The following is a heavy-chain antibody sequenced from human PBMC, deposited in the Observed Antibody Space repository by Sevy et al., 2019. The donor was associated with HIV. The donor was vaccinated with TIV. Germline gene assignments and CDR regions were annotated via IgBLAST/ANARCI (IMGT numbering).Heavy chain of an antibody. Sequence: SETLSLTCAVSGVSFSDYYWAWIRQPPGKGLEWIGEVSQSGSANYNPSLGSRVIMSLDTSNNHLSLKLTSVTAADTAVYYCARGPLFSPEYCSGGTCPTIDYWGQGTLVTVSS. CDR3: ARGPLFSPEYCSGGTCPTIDY. CDR2: VSQSGSA. V-gene: IGHV4-34*01. D-gene: IGHD2-15*01. J-gene: IGHJ4*02. CDR1: GVSFSDYY.